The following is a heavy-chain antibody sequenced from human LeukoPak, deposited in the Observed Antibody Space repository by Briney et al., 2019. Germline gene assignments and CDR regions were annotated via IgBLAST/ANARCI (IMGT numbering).Heavy chain of an antibody. D-gene: IGHD4-17*01. CDR3: AKDIGRGDGESQPGFFDY. CDR1: GFTFDDYA. J-gene: IGHJ4*02. CDR2: ISWDGGST. Sequence: GGSLRLSCAASGFTFDDYAMHWVRQAPGKGLEWVSLISWDGGSTYYADSVKGRFTISRDNSKNSLYLQMNSLRAEDTALYYWAKDIGRGDGESQPGFFDYWGQGTLVTVSS. V-gene: IGHV3-43D*04.